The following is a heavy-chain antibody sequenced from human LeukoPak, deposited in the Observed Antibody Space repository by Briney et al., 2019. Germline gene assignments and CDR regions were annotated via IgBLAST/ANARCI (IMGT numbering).Heavy chain of an antibody. Sequence: SETLSLTRGVYGGYFSGYYWRGIRQPPRKELAWMGEINHSGSTNHNPSLKSRDTISVDTCKNQFSLKLSSVTAADTAVYYCARHVYDYSNQKNNWFDPWGQGTLVTVSS. V-gene: IGHV4-34*01. J-gene: IGHJ5*02. CDR3: ARHVYDYSNQKNNWFDP. D-gene: IGHD4-11*01. CDR1: GGYFSGYY. CDR2: INHSGST.